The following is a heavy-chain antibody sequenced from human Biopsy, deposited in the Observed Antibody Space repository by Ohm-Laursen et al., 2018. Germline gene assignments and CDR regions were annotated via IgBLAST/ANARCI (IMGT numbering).Heavy chain of an antibody. Sequence: TLSLTCAVFGKTFSDYQWSWIRQPPGKGLEWIGQINQAGTTNYNPSLKSRVSISADASKYEFSLRLTSVTAADTAVYYCARDRYYGSENYFSHYNMDVWGQGTTVTVSS. J-gene: IGHJ6*03. D-gene: IGHD3-10*01. CDR3: ARDRYYGSENYFSHYNMDV. V-gene: IGHV4-34*01. CDR2: INQAGTT. CDR1: GKTFSDYQ.